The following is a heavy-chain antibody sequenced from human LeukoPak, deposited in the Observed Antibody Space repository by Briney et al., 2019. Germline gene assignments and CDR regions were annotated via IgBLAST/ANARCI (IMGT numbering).Heavy chain of an antibody. CDR2: ISAYNGNT. CDR1: GYTFTSYG. V-gene: IGHV1-18*01. Sequence: ASVKVSCKASGYTFTSYGFSWVRQAPGQGLEWMGWISAYNGNTDYAQKLQGRVTMTTDTSTSTAYMELRSLRSDDTALYYCARGRVVVIRDWYFDLWGRGTLVTVSS. D-gene: IGHD3-22*01. CDR3: ARGRVVVIRDWYFDL. J-gene: IGHJ2*01.